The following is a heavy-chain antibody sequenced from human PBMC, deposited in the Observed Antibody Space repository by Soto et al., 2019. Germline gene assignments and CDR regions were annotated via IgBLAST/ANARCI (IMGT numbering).Heavy chain of an antibody. CDR3: ARDPGIAAAGCRGWTAVVHY. Sequence: QVQLVQSGAEVKKPGASVKVSCKASGYTFTSYGISWVRQAPGQGLEWMGWISAYNGNTNYAQKLQGRVTMTTGTSXXTXDXXRRSLRADDTTVYYGARDPGIAAAGCRGWTAVVHYWGQRSLVTVSS. D-gene: IGHD6-13*01. V-gene: IGHV1-18*01. CDR2: ISAYNGNT. CDR1: GYTFTSYG. J-gene: IGHJ4*02.